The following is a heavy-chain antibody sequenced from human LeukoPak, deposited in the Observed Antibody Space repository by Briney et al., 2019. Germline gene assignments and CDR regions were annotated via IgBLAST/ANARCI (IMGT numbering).Heavy chain of an antibody. V-gene: IGHV4-30-2*01. CDR1: GGSISSGGYS. CDR2: IYHSGST. CDR3: VTWGLNNWFDP. Sequence: PSETLSLTCAVSGGSISSGGYSWSWIRQPPGKGLEWIGYIYHSGSTYYNPSLKSRVTISVDRSKNQFSLKLSSVTAADTAVYYCVTWGLNNWFDPWGQGTLVTVSS. J-gene: IGHJ5*02. D-gene: IGHD3-16*01.